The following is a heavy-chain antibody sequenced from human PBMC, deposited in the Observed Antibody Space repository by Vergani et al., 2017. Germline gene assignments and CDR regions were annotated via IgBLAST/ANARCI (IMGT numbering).Heavy chain of an antibody. D-gene: IGHD6-19*01. J-gene: IGHJ6*03. CDR3: ARDSSGLYYMDV. V-gene: IGHV4-34*01. CDR1: GGSFSGYY. Sequence: QVQLQQWGAGLLKPSETLSLTCAVYGGSFSGYYWSWIRQPPGKGLEWIGDINHSGSTNYNPSLKSRVTISVDTTKNQFSLKLSSVTAADTAVYYCARDSSGLYYMDVWGKGTTVTVSS. CDR2: INHSGST.